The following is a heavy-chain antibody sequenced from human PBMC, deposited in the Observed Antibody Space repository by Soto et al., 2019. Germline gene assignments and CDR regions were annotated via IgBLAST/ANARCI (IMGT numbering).Heavy chain of an antibody. J-gene: IGHJ4*02. CDR2: IYYSGST. Sequence: SETLSLTCTVSGGSISSYYWSWIRQPPGKGLEWIGYIYYSGSTNYNPSLKSRVTISVDTSKNQFSLKLSSVTAADTAVYYCARFMTGPGTYYFDYWGQGTLVTVSS. CDR1: GGSISSYY. D-gene: IGHD3-9*01. V-gene: IGHV4-59*08. CDR3: ARFMTGPGTYYFDY.